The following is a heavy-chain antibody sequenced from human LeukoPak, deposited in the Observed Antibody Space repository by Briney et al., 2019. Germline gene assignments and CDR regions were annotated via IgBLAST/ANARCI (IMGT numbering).Heavy chain of an antibody. Sequence: GESLRLSCAASGFTFSSYDMYWVRQATGRGLEWVSSIGIAGDTYYPDSVKGRFTISREHAKNSLYLQMNSLSAGDTAVYYCARSRSSWLNYWYFDLWGRGTLVTVSS. CDR2: IGIAGDT. V-gene: IGHV3-13*01. D-gene: IGHD6-13*01. J-gene: IGHJ2*01. CDR3: ARSRSSWLNYWYFDL. CDR1: GFTFSSYD.